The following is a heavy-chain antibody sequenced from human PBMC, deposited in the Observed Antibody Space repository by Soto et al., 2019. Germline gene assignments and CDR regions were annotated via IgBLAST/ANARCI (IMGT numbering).Heavy chain of an antibody. D-gene: IGHD3-3*01. J-gene: IGHJ6*02. CDR1: GFTFSSYA. CDR2: ISGSGGST. Sequence: HPGGSLRLSCAASGFTFSSYAMSWVRQAPGKGLEWVSAISGSGGSTYYADSVKGRFTISRDNSKNTLYLQMNSLRAEDTAVYYCAKDPARYDFWSGYYGSFYGMDVWGQGTTVTVSS. CDR3: AKDPARYDFWSGYYGSFYGMDV. V-gene: IGHV3-23*01.